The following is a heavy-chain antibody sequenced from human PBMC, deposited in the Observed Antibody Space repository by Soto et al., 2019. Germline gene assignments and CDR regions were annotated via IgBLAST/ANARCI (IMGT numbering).Heavy chain of an antibody. CDR1: GVSITDYY. J-gene: IGHJ4*02. V-gene: IGHV4-4*07. D-gene: IGHD3-16*01. CDR2: VYTSGHT. CDR3: ETTRGRGFFDN. Sequence: SETLSLTCTVSGVSITDYYYTWIRQSAGKGLEWIGRVYTSGHTNFNPSLKSRVTMSVDMSKKQISLNLTSVTAADTAVYYCETTRGRGFFDNWGQGTLVTVSP.